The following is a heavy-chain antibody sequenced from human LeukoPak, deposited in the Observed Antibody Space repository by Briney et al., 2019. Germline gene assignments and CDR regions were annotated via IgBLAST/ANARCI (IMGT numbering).Heavy chain of an antibody. CDR3: TGSFGELTFFDY. Sequence: PGGSLRLSCTASGFTFGDYGMSWVRHAPGKGLEWVGFIRSKAYGGTTEYAASVKGRFTISRDDSKSIAYLQMNSLKTEDTAVYYCTGSFGELTFFDYWGQGTLVTVSS. J-gene: IGHJ4*02. CDR2: IRSKAYGGTT. D-gene: IGHD3-10*01. V-gene: IGHV3-49*04. CDR1: GFTFGDYG.